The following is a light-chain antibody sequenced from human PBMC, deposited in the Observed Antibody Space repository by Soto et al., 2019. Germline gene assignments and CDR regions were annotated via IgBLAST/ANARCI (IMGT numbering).Light chain of an antibody. V-gene: IGKV1D-13*01. CDR2: DAS. Sequence: AIQLTQSPSSLSASVGDRVTITCRASQGISSALAWYQQKPGKAPKLLIYDASSLESGVPSRFSGSGSGTDFTLTIISLQPEDFASYYCQQFNNYPSLTFGGGTKVEIK. J-gene: IGKJ4*01. CDR1: QGISSA. CDR3: QQFNNYPSLT.